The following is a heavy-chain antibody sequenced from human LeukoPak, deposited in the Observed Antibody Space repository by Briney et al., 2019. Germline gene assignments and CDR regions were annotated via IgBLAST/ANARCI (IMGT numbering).Heavy chain of an antibody. D-gene: IGHD6-13*01. CDR2: IYSGGST. CDR1: GFTVSSNY. CDR3: ARWNSSSWYYYYGMDV. J-gene: IGHJ6*02. Sequence: GGSLRLSCAASGFTVSSNYMSWVRQAPGKGLEWVSVIYSGGSTYYADSVKGRFTISRDNSKNTLYLQMNSLRAEDTAAYYCARWNSSSWYYYYGMDVWGQGTTVTVSS. V-gene: IGHV3-53*01.